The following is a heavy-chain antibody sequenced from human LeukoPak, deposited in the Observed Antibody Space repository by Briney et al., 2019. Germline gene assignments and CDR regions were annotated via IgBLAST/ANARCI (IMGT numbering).Heavy chain of an antibody. CDR2: ISSSGSTI. J-gene: IGHJ4*02. V-gene: IGHV3-11*01. D-gene: IGHD3-22*01. Sequence: PGGSLRLSCAASGFTFSGYYMSWLRQAPGKGLEWVSYISSSGSTIYYADSVKGRFTISRDNAKNSLYLQMNSLRAEDTAVYYCARHDSSGYYHYWGQGTLVTVSS. CDR1: GFTFSGYY. CDR3: ARHDSSGYYHY.